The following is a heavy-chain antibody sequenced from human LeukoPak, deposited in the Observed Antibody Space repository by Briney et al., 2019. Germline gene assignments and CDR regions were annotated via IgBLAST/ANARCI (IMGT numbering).Heavy chain of an antibody. CDR3: AKDPWGSRGYFDY. V-gene: IGHV1-8*01. Sequence: ASVKVSCKASGYTFTSYDINWVRQATGQGLEWMGWMNPNSGNTGYAQKFQGRVTMTRNTSISTAYMELSSLRSEDTAVYYCAKDPWGSRGYFDYWGQGTLVTVSS. J-gene: IGHJ4*02. D-gene: IGHD7-27*01. CDR2: MNPNSGNT. CDR1: GYTFTSYD.